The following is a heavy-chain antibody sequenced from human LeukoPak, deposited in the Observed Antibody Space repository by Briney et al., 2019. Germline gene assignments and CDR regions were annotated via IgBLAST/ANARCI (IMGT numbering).Heavy chain of an antibody. CDR1: GGSISSGSYY. D-gene: IGHD7-27*01. J-gene: IGHJ6*03. CDR3: ARLGNPLDPRNYYYYMDV. V-gene: IGHV4-61*02. CDR2: IYTSGST. Sequence: PSETLSLTCTVSGGSISSGSYYWSWIRQPAGKGLEWIGRIYTSGSTNYNPSLKSRVTISVDTSKNQFSLKLSSVTAADTAVYYCARLGNPLDPRNYYYYMDVWGKGTTVTVSS.